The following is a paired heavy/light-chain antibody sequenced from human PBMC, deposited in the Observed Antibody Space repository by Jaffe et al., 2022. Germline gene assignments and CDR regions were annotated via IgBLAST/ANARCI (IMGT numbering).Light chain of an antibody. CDR2: RAS. Sequence: DIQMTQSPSSLSASVGDRVTITCRASQGINNNLAWVQQKPGKAPKSLIYRASNLQSGVPSRISGSGSGTDFTLTIWSLQPEDFATYYCHQYDVYPLTFGGGTKVEI. J-gene: IGKJ4*01. V-gene: IGKV1-16*01. CDR3: HQYDVYPLT. CDR1: QGINNN.
Heavy chain of an antibody. CDR3: AKVDCSGDSCSHY. V-gene: IGHV3-23*01. Sequence: EVQMLESGGGLVQPGGSLRLSCIVSGLTFSIYDMSWVRQAPGKGLEWVSGILPSGYKTHYADSVRGRFTISKDNSKNTLYLQMDNLRAEDTAVYYCAKVDCSGDSCSHYWGQGTLVTVSS. CDR1: GLTFSIYD. J-gene: IGHJ4*02. D-gene: IGHD2-15*01. CDR2: ILPSGYKT.